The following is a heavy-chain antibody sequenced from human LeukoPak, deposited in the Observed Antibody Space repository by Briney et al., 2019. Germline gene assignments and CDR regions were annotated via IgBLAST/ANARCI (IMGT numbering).Heavy chain of an antibody. Sequence: GKSLRLSCAASGFTFSNYGMYWVRQAPGKGLEGGAVIWHDGSHKYYAESVKGRFTISRDNSNNTLYLQLTSLRAEDTAVFYCAKASSASPSSLNFWGQGTLVTVSS. D-gene: IGHD2-2*01. V-gene: IGHV3-33*06. J-gene: IGHJ4*02. CDR1: GFTFSNYG. CDR2: IWHDGSHK. CDR3: AKASSASPSSLNF.